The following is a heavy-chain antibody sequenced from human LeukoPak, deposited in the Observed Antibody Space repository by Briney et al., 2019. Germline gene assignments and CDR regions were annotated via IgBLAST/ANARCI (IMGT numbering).Heavy chain of an antibody. D-gene: IGHD6-13*01. J-gene: IGHJ4*02. Sequence: SETLSLTCTVSGGSISSYYWSWIRQPPGKGLEWIGYIYYSGSTNYNPSLKSRVTISVDTSKNQFSLKLSSVTAADTAVYYCARDQRGYSSSGLDYWGQGTLVTVSS. CDR2: IYYSGST. CDR1: GGSISSYY. V-gene: IGHV4-59*01. CDR3: ARDQRGYSSSGLDY.